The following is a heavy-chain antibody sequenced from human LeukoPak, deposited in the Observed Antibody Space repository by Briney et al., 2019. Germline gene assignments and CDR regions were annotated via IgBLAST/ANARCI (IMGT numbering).Heavy chain of an antibody. J-gene: IGHJ6*02. V-gene: IGHV4-31*03. D-gene: IGHD3-10*01. CDR1: GGSISSGGYY. Sequence: PSETLSLTCTVSGGSISSGGYYWSWIRQHPGKGLEWIGYIYYSGSTYYNPSLKSRVTISVDTSKNQFTLKLSSVAAADTAVYHCARSITMVRGVIRSYYYYGMDVWGQGTTVTVSS. CDR3: ARSITMVRGVIRSYYYYGMDV. CDR2: IYYSGST.